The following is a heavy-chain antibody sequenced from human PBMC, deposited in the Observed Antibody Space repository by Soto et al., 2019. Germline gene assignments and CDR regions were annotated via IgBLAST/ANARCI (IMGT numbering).Heavy chain of an antibody. J-gene: IGHJ5*02. CDR3: VRGWNVPGWFDP. CDR2: IHHTGRT. V-gene: IGHV4-59*11. D-gene: IGHD3-10*02. Sequence: QVQLQESGPGLVKPSETLSLTCAVSGGSITSHFWTWIRQTPGTGLEFIGYIHHTGRTHYSPSLKSRVXXXMXXSKNQFSLNLTSLTAADTAVYYCVRGWNVPGWFDPWGQGTLVTVSS. CDR1: GGSITSHF.